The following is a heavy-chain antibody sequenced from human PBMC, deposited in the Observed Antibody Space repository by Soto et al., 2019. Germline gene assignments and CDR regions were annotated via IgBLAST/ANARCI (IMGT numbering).Heavy chain of an antibody. V-gene: IGHV4-39*01. CDR3: ARGGSGSSFDY. Sequence: SETLSLTCTVSGDSIISSAYYWGWIRQPPGKGLEWIGNIYSSGSTFYNPSLKSRVTISVDTFKNQFSLSLISVTAADTAVYYCARGGSGSSFDYWGQGTLVTVSS. CDR2: IYSSGST. J-gene: IGHJ4*01. CDR1: GDSIISSAYY. D-gene: IGHD3-10*01.